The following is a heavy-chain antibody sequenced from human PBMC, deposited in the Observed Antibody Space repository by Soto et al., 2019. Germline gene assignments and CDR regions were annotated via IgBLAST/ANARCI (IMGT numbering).Heavy chain of an antibody. J-gene: IGHJ4*02. D-gene: IGHD6-13*01. CDR2: FSGRGGST. CDR1: GFTFSSYA. Sequence: GSLRLSCAPSGFTFSSYAMIWVPQAPGKGLAWVAAFSGRGGSTSYADSVKGRFTISRDNSTNTLYLQMNSLSAEDTAVYYCAKSKIATHHFCYWGQGTLVTVSS. CDR3: AKSKIATHHFCY. V-gene: IGHV3-23*01.